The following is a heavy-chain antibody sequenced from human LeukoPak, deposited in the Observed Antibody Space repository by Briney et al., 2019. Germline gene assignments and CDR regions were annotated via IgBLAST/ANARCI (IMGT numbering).Heavy chain of an antibody. V-gene: IGHV3-23*01. J-gene: IGHJ4*02. CDR2: ISGSGGST. CDR1: GFTFSTYA. Sequence: PGGSLRLSCAASGFTFSTYAMSWVRQAPGKGLEWVSAISGSGGSTYYADSVKGRFTISRDNSKNTLYLQMNSLRAEDTAVYYCAKGYDFWSGYYTDYWGQGTLVTVSS. D-gene: IGHD3-3*01. CDR3: AKGYDFWSGYYTDY.